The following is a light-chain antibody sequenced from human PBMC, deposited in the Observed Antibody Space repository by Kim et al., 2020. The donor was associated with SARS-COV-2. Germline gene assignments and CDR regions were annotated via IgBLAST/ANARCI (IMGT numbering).Light chain of an antibody. CDR1: SSDVGGYNF. CDR3: CSYAGSDTLGV. CDR2: DVS. J-gene: IGLJ1*01. Sequence: QSALTQPRSVSGSPGQSVTISCTGTSSDVGGYNFVSWYQQYPGKAPKLIIYDVSKRPSGVPDRISGSKSGNTASLTISGLQAEDEADYYCCSYAGSDTLGVFGTGTKVTVL. V-gene: IGLV2-11*01.